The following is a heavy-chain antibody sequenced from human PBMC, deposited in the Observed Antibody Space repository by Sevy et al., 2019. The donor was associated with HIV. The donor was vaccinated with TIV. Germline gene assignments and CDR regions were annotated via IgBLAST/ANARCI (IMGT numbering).Heavy chain of an antibody. CDR2: INHSGNT. D-gene: IGHD3-22*01. CDR3: AGWRGTRVTMMVVVVTGYFYY. Sequence: SETLSLTCAVYGGSFSDYPWNWIRQPPGKGLEWIGEINHSGNTNYNPSLKSRVTISIDASKNEVSLKVTSVTAADTAVYYCAGWRGTRVTMMVVVVTGYFYYWGQGTPVTVSS. J-gene: IGHJ4*02. CDR1: GGSFSDYP. V-gene: IGHV4-34*01.